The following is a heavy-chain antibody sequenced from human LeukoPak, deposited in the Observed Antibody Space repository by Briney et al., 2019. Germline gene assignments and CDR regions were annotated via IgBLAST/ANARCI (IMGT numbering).Heavy chain of an antibody. V-gene: IGHV5-51*01. D-gene: IGHD2-15*01. CDR2: IYPGDSDT. J-gene: IGHJ4*02. CDR3: ARSPSSGGSDLFFDY. CDR1: GYSFTSYW. Sequence: RGESLKISCKGSGYSFTSYWIGWVRQMPGKGLEWMGIIYPGDSDTRYSPSFQGQVTISADKSISTAYPQWSSLKASDTAMYYCARSPSSGGSDLFFDYWGQGTLVTVSS.